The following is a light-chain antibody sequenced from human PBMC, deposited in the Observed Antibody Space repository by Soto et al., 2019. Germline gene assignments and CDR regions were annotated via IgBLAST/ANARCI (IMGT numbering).Light chain of an antibody. CDR1: RSVSTY. CDR3: QQYDNWPPLT. Sequence: EIILTQSPVTLSVSPGERASLSCRASRSVSTYLAWYQQKPGQAPRLLIYGASTRATGVPARFSGSGSGTEFTLTITSLQSEDFAVYYCQQYDNWPPLTFGPGTKVDIK. CDR2: GAS. J-gene: IGKJ3*01. V-gene: IGKV3-15*01.